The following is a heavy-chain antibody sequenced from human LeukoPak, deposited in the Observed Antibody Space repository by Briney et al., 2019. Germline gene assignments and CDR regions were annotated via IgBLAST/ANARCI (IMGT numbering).Heavy chain of an antibody. J-gene: IGHJ4*02. CDR2: INHSGST. Sequence: MPSETLSLTCTVSGGSISSITYYWSWIRQPPGKGLEWIGEINHSGSTNYNPSLKSRVTISVDTSKNQFSLKLSSVTAADTAVYYCARHLRGIVVVPRMVFDYWGQGTLVTVSS. CDR3: ARHLRGIVVVPRMVFDY. CDR1: GGSISSITYY. V-gene: IGHV4-39*01. D-gene: IGHD2-2*01.